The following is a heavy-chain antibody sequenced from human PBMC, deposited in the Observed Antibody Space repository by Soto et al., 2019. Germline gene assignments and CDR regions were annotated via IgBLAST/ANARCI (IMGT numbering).Heavy chain of an antibody. Sequence: QVQLQQWGAGLLKPSETLSLTCAVYGGSFSGYYWSWIRQPPGKGLEWIGEINHSGSTNYNPSLKSRVTISVDTSKNQFSLKLSAVTAADTAVYYCARDIYRKYKIKNNGYFDYWGQGTLVTVSS. CDR3: ARDIYRKYKIKNNGYFDY. V-gene: IGHV4-34*01. CDR2: INHSGST. J-gene: IGHJ4*02. D-gene: IGHD1-20*01. CDR1: GGSFSGYY.